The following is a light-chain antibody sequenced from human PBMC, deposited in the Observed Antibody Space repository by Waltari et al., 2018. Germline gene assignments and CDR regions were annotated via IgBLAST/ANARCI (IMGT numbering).Light chain of an antibody. CDR2: DVI. CDR1: SSDVGGYDY. J-gene: IGLJ1*01. Sequence: QSALIQPRSVSRSPGQSVILSCTGSSSDVGGYDYVSWYQQHPGKAPTPIIYDVIELPSGVPDRFSGSKSGNTASLTISGLQTEDEADYYCCSYAGNYANYVFGTGTKLIVL. CDR3: CSYAGNYANYV. V-gene: IGLV2-11*01.